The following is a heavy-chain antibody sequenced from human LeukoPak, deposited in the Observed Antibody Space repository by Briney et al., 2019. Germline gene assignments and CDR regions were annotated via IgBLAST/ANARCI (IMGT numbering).Heavy chain of an antibody. D-gene: IGHD4-23*01. CDR1: GYTFTGYY. CDR2: ISAYNGNT. J-gene: IGHJ6*03. Sequence: ASVKVSCKASGYTFTGYYMHWVRQAPGQGLEWMGWISAYNGNTNYAQKLQGRVTMTTDTSTSTAYMELRSLRSDDTAVYYCARTTVVTRIVYYMDVWGKGTTVTVSS. CDR3: ARTTVVTRIVYYMDV. V-gene: IGHV1-18*04.